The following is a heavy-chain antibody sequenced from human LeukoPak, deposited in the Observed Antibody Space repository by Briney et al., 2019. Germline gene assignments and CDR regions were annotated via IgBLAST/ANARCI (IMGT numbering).Heavy chain of an antibody. Sequence: SETLSLTCAVYGGSFSGYYWSWIRQPPGKGLEWIGEINHSGSTNYNPSLKSRVTISVDTSKNQFSLKLSSVTAADTAVYYCARDREGYYYDSRGYYFDYWGQGTLVTVSS. J-gene: IGHJ4*02. V-gene: IGHV4-34*01. D-gene: IGHD3-22*01. CDR1: GGSFSGYY. CDR2: INHSGST. CDR3: ARDREGYYYDSRGYYFDY.